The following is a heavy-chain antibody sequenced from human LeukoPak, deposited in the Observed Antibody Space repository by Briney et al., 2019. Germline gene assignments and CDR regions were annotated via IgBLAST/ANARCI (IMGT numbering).Heavy chain of an antibody. CDR1: GYTFTSYA. J-gene: IGHJ4*02. CDR3: VKGLVQTTMSYSVDY. Sequence: ASVKVSCKASGYTFTSYAMNWVRQAPGQGLEWMGWINTNTGNPTYAQGFTGRFVFSLDTSVSTAYLQISSLKAEDTAVYYCVKGLVQTTMSYSVDYWGQGALVTVSS. CDR2: INTNTGNP. V-gene: IGHV7-4-1*02. D-gene: IGHD1-1*01.